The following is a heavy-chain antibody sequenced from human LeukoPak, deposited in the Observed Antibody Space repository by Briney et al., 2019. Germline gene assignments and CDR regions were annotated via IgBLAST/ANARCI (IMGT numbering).Heavy chain of an antibody. CDR1: GFTFNSHA. Sequence: GGSLRLSCAASGFTFNSHAMSWVRQAPGKGLEWVSGISGGGGSTYYADSVKGRFTISRDNSKNTLFLQMNSLRAEDTAVYYCAKGGYCSSTSCYVGWFDPWGQGTLVTVSS. J-gene: IGHJ5*02. V-gene: IGHV3-23*01. D-gene: IGHD2-2*01. CDR3: AKGGYCSSTSCYVGWFDP. CDR2: ISGGGGST.